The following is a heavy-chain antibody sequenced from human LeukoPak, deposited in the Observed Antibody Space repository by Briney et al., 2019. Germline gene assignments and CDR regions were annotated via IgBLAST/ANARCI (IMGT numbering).Heavy chain of an antibody. CDR1: GGSISSYY. J-gene: IGHJ6*02. Sequence: SETLSLTCTVSGGSISSYYWSWIRQPAGKGLEWIGRFFISGNTNSNPSNYNPSLKSQVTMSVDTSKNQFSLKLSSVTAADTAVYYCAREKKGFLDAMDVWGQGTTVTVSS. CDR2: FFISGNTNSNPS. D-gene: IGHD3-3*01. V-gene: IGHV4-4*07. CDR3: AREKKGFLDAMDV.